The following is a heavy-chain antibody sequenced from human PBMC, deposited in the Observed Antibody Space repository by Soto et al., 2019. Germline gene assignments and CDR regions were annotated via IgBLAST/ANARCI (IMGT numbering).Heavy chain of an antibody. CDR2: IKEDGSGK. V-gene: IGHV3-7*03. J-gene: IGHJ4*02. CDR3: ARARGLGY. CDR1: GFTFSSFW. Sequence: EVQLVESGGGLVQPGESLRLSCVASGFTFSSFWMRWVRQAPGKGLEWVANIKEDGSGKYYVDSVKGRFTISRDNAKNSMYLQMNSLRAEDTAVYYCARARGLGYWGQGTLVTVSS. D-gene: IGHD3-16*01.